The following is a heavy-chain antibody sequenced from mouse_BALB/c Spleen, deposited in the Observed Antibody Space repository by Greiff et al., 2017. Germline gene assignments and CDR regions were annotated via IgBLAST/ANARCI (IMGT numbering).Heavy chain of an antibody. CDR1: GFSLTGYG. Sequence: QVQLQQSGPGLVAPSQSLSITCTVSGFSLTGYGVNWVRQPPGKGLEWLGMIWGDGSTDYNSALKSRLSISKDNSKSQVFLKMNSLQTDDTARYYCARDGSSYLYAMDYWGQGTSVTVSS. CDR2: IWGDGST. J-gene: IGHJ4*01. CDR3: ARDGSSYLYAMDY. V-gene: IGHV2-6-7*01. D-gene: IGHD1-1*01.